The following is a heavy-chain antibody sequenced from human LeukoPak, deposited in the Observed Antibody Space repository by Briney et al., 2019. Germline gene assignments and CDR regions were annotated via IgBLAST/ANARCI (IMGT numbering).Heavy chain of an antibody. CDR3: ARGTVAGAGY. V-gene: IGHV3-30*04. J-gene: IGHJ4*02. CDR1: GFTFSSYA. CDR2: ISYDGSNK. D-gene: IGHD6-19*01. Sequence: GGSLRLSCAASGFTFSSYAMHWVRQAPGKGLEWVAVISYDGSNKYYADSVKGRFTISRDNSKNTLYLQMNSLRAEDTAVYYCARGTVAGAGYWGQGTLVTVSS.